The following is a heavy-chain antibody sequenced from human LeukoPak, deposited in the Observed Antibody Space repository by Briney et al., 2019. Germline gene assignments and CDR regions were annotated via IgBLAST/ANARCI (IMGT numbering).Heavy chain of an antibody. CDR1: GGSISCGGYS. V-gene: IGHV4-30-2*01. D-gene: IGHD2-15*01. J-gene: IGHJ4*02. Sequence: SQTLSLTCAVSGGSISCGGYSWSWIRQPPGKGLEWIGYIYHSGSTYYNPSLKSRVTISVDRSKNQFSLKLSSVTAADTAVYYCASGDSRYCSGGSCYLLGYWGQGTLVTVSS. CDR3: ASGDSRYCSGGSCYLLGY. CDR2: IYHSGST.